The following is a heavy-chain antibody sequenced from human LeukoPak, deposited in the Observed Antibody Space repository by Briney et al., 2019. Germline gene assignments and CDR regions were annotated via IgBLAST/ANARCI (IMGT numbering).Heavy chain of an antibody. D-gene: IGHD6-19*01. CDR1: GGSPSISSYY. J-gene: IGHJ4*02. Sequence: SESLSHTRIVPGGSPSISSYYWGWIRQPPGNGLEWLAIILFIGSTYYNPSLKTRLPISVETSKNQFSRKLRSVTTAKRPGDYWARARRQWLVGANSRGDNPPYYYDYWGQGILVTVSS. V-gene: IGHV4-39*07. CDR2: ILFIGST. CDR3: ARARRQWLVGANSRGDNPPYYYDY.